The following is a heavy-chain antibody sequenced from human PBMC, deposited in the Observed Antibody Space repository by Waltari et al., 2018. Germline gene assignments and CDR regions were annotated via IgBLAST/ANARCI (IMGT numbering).Heavy chain of an antibody. CDR2: IYSCDST. J-gene: IGHJ5*02. Sequence: EVQLVENGGGLIQPGGSLRLSCAASGFTVSRNYMSWVRQAQGKGVWWVYVIYSCDSTYYADSVKGRFTISRDNSKNTLYLQMNSLRAEDTAVYYCARLVLAFDPWGQGTLVTVSS. CDR1: GFTVSRNY. CDR3: ARLVLAFDP. V-gene: IGHV3-53*02.